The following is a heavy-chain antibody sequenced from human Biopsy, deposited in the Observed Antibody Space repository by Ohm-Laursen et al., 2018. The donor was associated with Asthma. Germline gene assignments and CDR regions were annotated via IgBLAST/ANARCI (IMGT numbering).Heavy chain of an antibody. V-gene: IGHV3-9*01. CDR1: GFSFDDCA. J-gene: IGHJ4*01. CDR2: ISWNSGNI. D-gene: IGHD3-22*01. Sequence: SLRLSCTASGFSFDDCAMHWVRQAPGKGLEWVSSISWNSGNIDYADSVKGRFTISRDNAKNSLYLQMQSLRPEDTAFYYCAKSADYYDSADYLDFWGRGTLVTVSS. CDR3: AKSADYYDSADYLDF.